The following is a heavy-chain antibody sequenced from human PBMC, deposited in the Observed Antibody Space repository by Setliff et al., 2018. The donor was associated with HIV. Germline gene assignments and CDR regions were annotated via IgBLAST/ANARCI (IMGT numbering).Heavy chain of an antibody. J-gene: IGHJ4*02. CDR1: GYTFTAHH. CDR2: IIPKSGET. D-gene: IGHD3-3*01. V-gene: IGHV1-2*02. CDR3: ARVVDRDYDFWSAYEY. Sequence: ASVKVSCKSSGYTFTAHHIHWVRQAPGQGPEWMGWIIPKSGETSYAEKFRGRVTMTRDTSRSTAYMELRWLTSDDTAVYYCARVVDRDYDFWSAYEYWGQGTMVTVSS.